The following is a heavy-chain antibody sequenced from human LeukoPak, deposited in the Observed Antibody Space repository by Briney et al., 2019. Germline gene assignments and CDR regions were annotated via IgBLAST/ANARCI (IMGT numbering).Heavy chain of an antibody. J-gene: IGHJ6*02. CDR2: IYYSGST. Sequence: SETLSLTCTVSGGSISSGGYYWSWIRQHPGKGLEWIGYIYYSGSTYYNPSLKSRVTISVDTSKNQFSLKLSSVTAADTAVYYCARDYYGSGSYGTFYYYGMDVLGQGTTVTVSS. CDR3: ARDYYGSGSYGTFYYYGMDV. CDR1: GGSISSGGYY. D-gene: IGHD3-10*01. V-gene: IGHV4-31*03.